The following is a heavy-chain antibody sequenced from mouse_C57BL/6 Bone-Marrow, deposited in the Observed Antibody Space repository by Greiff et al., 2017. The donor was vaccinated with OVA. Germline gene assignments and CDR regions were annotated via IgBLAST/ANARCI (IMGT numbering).Heavy chain of an antibody. D-gene: IGHD2-10*01. CDR3: ARNRPGLLSYYFDY. CDR2: IWSGGST. CDR1: GFSLTSYG. V-gene: IGHV2-2*01. Sequence: VKLMESGPGLVQPSQSLSITCTVSGFSLTSYGVHWVRQSPGKGLEWLGVIWSGGSTDYNAAFISRLSISKDNSKSQVFFKMNSLQADDTAIYYCARNRPGLLSYYFDYWGQGTTLTVSS. J-gene: IGHJ2*01.